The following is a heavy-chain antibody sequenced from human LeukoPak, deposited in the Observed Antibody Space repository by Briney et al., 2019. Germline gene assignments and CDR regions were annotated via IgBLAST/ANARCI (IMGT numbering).Heavy chain of an antibody. V-gene: IGHV4-4*07. Sequence: SETLSLTCTVSGGSISSYYWSWIRQPAGKGLEWIGHIYTSGSTNYNPSLKSRVTMSVDTSKNQFSLKLSSVTAADTAVYYCARLFVLRYFDWLLTRPHYYYMDVWGKGATVTIAS. CDR3: ARLFVLRYFDWLLTRPHYYYMDV. CDR1: GGSISSYY. J-gene: IGHJ6*03. CDR2: IYTSGST. D-gene: IGHD3-9*01.